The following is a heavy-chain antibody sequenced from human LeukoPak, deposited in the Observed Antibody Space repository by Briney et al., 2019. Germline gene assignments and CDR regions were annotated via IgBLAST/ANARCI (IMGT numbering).Heavy chain of an antibody. CDR3: AKLSGYYYYMDV. CDR2: ISGSGGST. V-gene: IGHV3-23*01. CDR1: GFTFSSYA. J-gene: IGHJ6*03. D-gene: IGHD3-3*01. Sequence: GGSLRLSCAASGFTFSSYAMSWVRQAPGKGLEWVSAISGSGGSTYYADSVKGRFTISRDNSKNTLYLQMNSLRAEDTAVYYSAKLSGYYYYMDVWGKGTTVTVSS.